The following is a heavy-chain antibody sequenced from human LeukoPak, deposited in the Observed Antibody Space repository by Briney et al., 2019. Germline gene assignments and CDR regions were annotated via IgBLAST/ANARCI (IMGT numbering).Heavy chain of an antibody. Sequence: GGSLRLSCAASGFTFSSYSMNWVRQAPGKGLEWVSSISSSSSYIYYADSVKGRFTISRDNAKNSLYLQMNSLRAEDTAVYYYARESPGGEPDDAFDIWGQGTMVTVSS. J-gene: IGHJ3*02. V-gene: IGHV3-21*01. CDR3: ARESPGGEPDDAFDI. CDR2: ISSSSSYI. CDR1: GFTFSSYS. D-gene: IGHD1-14*01.